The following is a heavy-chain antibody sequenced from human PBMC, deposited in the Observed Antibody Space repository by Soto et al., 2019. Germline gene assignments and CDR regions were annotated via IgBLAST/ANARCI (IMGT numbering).Heavy chain of an antibody. V-gene: IGHV4-34*01. Sequence: SETLSLTCAVYGGSFSRYYWNWIRQPPGRGLEWIGEINHGGSTNYNPSLKSRVTISVDTSKNQFSLKLSSVTGADTAVYYCARGAVLRFLEWSPAPYYYYYYGIDVWGQGTTVTVSS. D-gene: IGHD3-3*01. J-gene: IGHJ6*02. CDR2: INHGGST. CDR1: GGSFSRYY. CDR3: ARGAVLRFLEWSPAPYYYYYYGIDV.